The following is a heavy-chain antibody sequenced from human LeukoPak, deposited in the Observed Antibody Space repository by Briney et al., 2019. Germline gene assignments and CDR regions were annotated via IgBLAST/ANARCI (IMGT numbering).Heavy chain of an antibody. Sequence: GSSVKVSCKASGGTFSSYAISWVRQAPGQGLEWMGGINPNSGGTNYAQKFQGRVTMTRDTSISTAYMELSRLRSDDTAVYYCAREGAVDTAMVDNWFDPWGQGTLVTVSS. D-gene: IGHD5-18*01. CDR1: GGTFSSYA. CDR2: INPNSGGT. CDR3: AREGAVDTAMVDNWFDP. J-gene: IGHJ5*02. V-gene: IGHV1-2*02.